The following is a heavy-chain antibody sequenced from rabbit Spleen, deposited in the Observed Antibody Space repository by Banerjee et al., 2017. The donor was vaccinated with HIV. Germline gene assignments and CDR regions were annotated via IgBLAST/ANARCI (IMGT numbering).Heavy chain of an antibody. J-gene: IGHJ4*01. V-gene: IGHV1S40*01. Sequence: QSLEESGGGLGQPGGSLKLSCKASGFIFSDNYAMCWVRRVPGKGLEWIGCIYTYYGSTYYASWAKGRFTISKTSSTTVTLQVTSLTAADTATYFCARYSDNTIYSLWGPGTLVTVS. D-gene: IGHD2-1*01. CDR3: ARYSDNTIYSL. CDR2: IYTYYGST. CDR1: GFIFSDNYA.